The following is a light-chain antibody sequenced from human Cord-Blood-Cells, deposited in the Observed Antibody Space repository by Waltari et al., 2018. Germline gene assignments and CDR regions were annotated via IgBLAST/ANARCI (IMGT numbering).Light chain of an antibody. CDR3: QAWDSSTYV. J-gene: IGLJ1*01. CDR1: KLGDKY. V-gene: IGLV3-1*01. Sequence: SYELTQPPSVSVSPGQTASITCSGDKLGDKYACWYQQKPGQSPRLVIYQDSKRPSGIPERFSGSNSGNTATLTISGTQAMDEADYYCQAWDSSTYVFGTGTKVTVL. CDR2: QDS.